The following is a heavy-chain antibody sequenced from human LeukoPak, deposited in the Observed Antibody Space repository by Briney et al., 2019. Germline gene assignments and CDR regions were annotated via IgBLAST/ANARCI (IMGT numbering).Heavy chain of an antibody. V-gene: IGHV3-23*01. Sequence: GGSLRLSCAASGFTFSSYGMSWVRQAPGKGLEWVSTLSDSGGGTYYADSVKGRFTISRDNSRNTLYLQMHSLRVEDTAVYYCAKDRPYITSWYGCSTPWGQGTLVTVSS. CDR2: LSDSGGGT. J-gene: IGHJ5*02. CDR3: AKDRPYITSWYGCSTP. CDR1: GFTFSSYG. D-gene: IGHD6-13*01.